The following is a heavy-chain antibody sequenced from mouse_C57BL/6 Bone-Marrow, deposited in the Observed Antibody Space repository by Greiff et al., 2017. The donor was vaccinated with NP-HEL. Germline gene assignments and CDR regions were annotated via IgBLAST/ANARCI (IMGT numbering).Heavy chain of an antibody. D-gene: IGHD1-1*01. CDR2: INPGSGGT. CDR3: ARNWAYYYGSSGFAY. CDR1: GYAFTNYL. J-gene: IGHJ3*01. Sequence: VMLVESGAELVRPGTSVKVSCKASGYAFTNYLIEWVKQRPGQGLEWIGVINPGSGGTNYNEKFKGKATLTADKSSSTAYMQLSSLTSEDSAVYFCARNWAYYYGSSGFAYWGQGTLVTVSA. V-gene: IGHV1-54*01.